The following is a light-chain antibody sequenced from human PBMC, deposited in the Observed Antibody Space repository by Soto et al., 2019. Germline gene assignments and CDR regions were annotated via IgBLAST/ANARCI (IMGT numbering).Light chain of an antibody. Sequence: DIQGTQCLSSVSASVVDRVSIACRASQDIGDWLAWYQQKPGKAPKLLVYAASSLQSGVPSRFSGSGSGTDFTLTISSLQPEDFATYYCQQGYSFPVTFGGGTKVDIK. V-gene: IGKV1-12*01. CDR1: QDIGDW. J-gene: IGKJ4*01. CDR2: AAS. CDR3: QQGYSFPVT.